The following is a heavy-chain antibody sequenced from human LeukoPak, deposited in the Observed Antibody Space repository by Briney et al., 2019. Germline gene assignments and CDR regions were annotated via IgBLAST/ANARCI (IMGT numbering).Heavy chain of an antibody. D-gene: IGHD1-1*01. CDR2: ISSSGST. CDR1: GDSISSGDYY. Sequence: SETLSLTCTVSGDSISSGDYYWSWIRQPAGKGLEWIGRISSSGSTNYNPSLKSRVTISVDTSKNQFSLKLSSVTAADTAVYYCARDPNWNGWDAFDIWGQGTMVTVSS. J-gene: IGHJ3*02. CDR3: ARDPNWNGWDAFDI. V-gene: IGHV4-61*02.